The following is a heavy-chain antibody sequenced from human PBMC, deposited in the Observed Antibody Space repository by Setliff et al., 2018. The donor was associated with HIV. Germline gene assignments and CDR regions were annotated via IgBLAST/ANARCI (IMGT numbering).Heavy chain of an antibody. CDR3: ARIGSGWSVGWFDP. J-gene: IGHJ5*02. CDR1: GGSISSYY. CDR2: IDASANT. V-gene: IGHV4-4*08. Sequence: PSETLSLTCTVSGGSISSYYWSWIRQPPGKGLEWIGCIDASANTYYIPSLKSRATISIDTSKNQLSLKLRSVTAADTAVYYCARIGSGWSVGWFDPWGQGTLVTVSS. D-gene: IGHD6-13*01.